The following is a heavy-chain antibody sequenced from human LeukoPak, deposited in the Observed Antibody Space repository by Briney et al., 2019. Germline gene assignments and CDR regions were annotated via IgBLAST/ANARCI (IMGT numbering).Heavy chain of an antibody. Sequence: GGSLRLSCAASGFTFSNAWMTWGRQGPGKGLEWVGRIKSKTDGGTTDYAATVKGRFTISRDDSKNTLYVQMNSLKTEDTAVYYCTTGLCSGGTCYSLGYWGQGTLVTVSA. CDR1: GFTFSNAW. V-gene: IGHV3-15*01. CDR3: TTGLCSGGTCYSLGY. D-gene: IGHD2-15*01. CDR2: IKSKTDGGTT. J-gene: IGHJ4*02.